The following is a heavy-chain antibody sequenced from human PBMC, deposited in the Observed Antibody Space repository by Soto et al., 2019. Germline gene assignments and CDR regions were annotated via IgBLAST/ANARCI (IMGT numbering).Heavy chain of an antibody. Sequence: SVKVSCKASGGTFSSYAISWVRQAPGQGLEWMGGITPIFGTANYAQKFQGRVTITADESTSTAYMELSSLRSEDTAVYYCAIGIIAARLRPYYYYGMDVWGQGTTVTVSS. J-gene: IGHJ6*02. CDR2: ITPIFGTA. CDR3: AIGIIAARLRPYYYYGMDV. D-gene: IGHD6-6*01. CDR1: GGTFSSYA. V-gene: IGHV1-69*13.